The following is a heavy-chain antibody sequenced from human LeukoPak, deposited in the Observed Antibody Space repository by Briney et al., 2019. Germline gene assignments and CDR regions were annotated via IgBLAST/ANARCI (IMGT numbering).Heavy chain of an antibody. J-gene: IGHJ4*02. V-gene: IGHV4-59*10. CDR2: IYTSGST. Sequence: KPSETLSLTCAVYGGSFSGYYWSWIRQPAGKGLEWIGRIYTSGSTNYNPSLKSRVTISVDTSKNQFSLKLTSVTAADTAVYYCARAGFALAPHRGTPFDYWGQGTLVTVSS. D-gene: IGHD6-6*01. CDR3: ARAGFALAPHRGTPFDY. CDR1: GGSFSGYY.